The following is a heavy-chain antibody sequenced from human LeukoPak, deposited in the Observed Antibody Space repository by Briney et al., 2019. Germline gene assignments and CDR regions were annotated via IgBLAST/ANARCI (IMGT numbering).Heavy chain of an antibody. Sequence: ASVKVSCKASGYTFTSYGISWVRQAPGQGLEWMGWISAYNGNTNYAQKLQGRVTITADESTSTAYMELSSLRSEDTAVYYCAGGEVGATPYYFDYWGQGTLVTVSS. J-gene: IGHJ4*02. CDR3: AGGEVGATPYYFDY. CDR2: ISAYNGNT. D-gene: IGHD1-26*01. V-gene: IGHV1-18*01. CDR1: GYTFTSYG.